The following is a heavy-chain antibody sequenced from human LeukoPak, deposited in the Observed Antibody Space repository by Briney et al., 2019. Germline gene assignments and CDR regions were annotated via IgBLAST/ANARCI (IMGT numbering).Heavy chain of an antibody. J-gene: IGHJ4*02. CDR3: ARWSYYDSSGYYAQYYFDY. CDR1: GYTFTGYY. Sequence: GASVKVSCKASGYTFTGYYMHWVRQAPGQGLEWMGWINPNSGGTNYAQKFQGRVTMTRDTSISTAYMELSRLRSDDTAVYYCARWSYYDSSGYYAQYYFDYWGQGTLVTVSS. D-gene: IGHD3-22*01. CDR2: INPNSGGT. V-gene: IGHV1-2*02.